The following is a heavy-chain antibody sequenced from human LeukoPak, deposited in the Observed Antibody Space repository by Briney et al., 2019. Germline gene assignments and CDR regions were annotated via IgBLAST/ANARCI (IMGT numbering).Heavy chain of an antibody. D-gene: IGHD6-13*01. J-gene: IGHJ4*02. CDR1: GCAFGTYA. V-gene: IGHV3-23*01. CDR3: AKDTGPAAGITADY. Sequence: WVSLRLSCAASGCAFGTYAMTGRRQARGEGLEWVSTMRGSDDSTYYADSVKGRLNISRDNSKNTLYLQMNSLRAEDTAIYYCAKDTGPAAGITADYWGQGTLVTVSS. CDR2: MRGSDDST.